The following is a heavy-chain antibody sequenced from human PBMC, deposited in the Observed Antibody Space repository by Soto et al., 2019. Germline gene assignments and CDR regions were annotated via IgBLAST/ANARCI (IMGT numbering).Heavy chain of an antibody. CDR2: IYYSGST. CDR1: GGSISSSSYY. Sequence: SETLSLTCTVSGGSISSSSYYWGWIRQPPGKGLEWIGSIYYSGSTYYNPSLKSRVTISVDTSKNQFSLKLSSVTAADTAVYYCAGSSGFYYYYYGMDVWGQGTTVTVSS. V-gene: IGHV4-39*01. CDR3: AGSSGFYYYYYGMDV. J-gene: IGHJ6*02. D-gene: IGHD6-6*01.